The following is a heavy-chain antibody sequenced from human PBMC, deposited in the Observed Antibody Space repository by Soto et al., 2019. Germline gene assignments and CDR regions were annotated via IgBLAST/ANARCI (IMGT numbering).Heavy chain of an antibody. D-gene: IGHD3-10*01. CDR1: GGSISSGGYS. CDR3: CSGAYANAFDI. CDR2: IYHSGRT. V-gene: IGHV4-30-2*01. J-gene: IGHJ3*02. Sequence: QLQLQESGSGLVTPSQTLSLTCAVSGGSISSGGYSWNWIRQPPGKGLEWIGNIYHSGRTYYNASIKRRVTISVDRSKNQFSRKLRFVTAPATAVYYCCSGAYANAFDIWGQGTMVTVSS.